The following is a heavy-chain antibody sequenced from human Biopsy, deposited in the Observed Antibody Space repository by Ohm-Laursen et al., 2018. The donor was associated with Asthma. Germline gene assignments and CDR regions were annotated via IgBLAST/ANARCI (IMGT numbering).Heavy chain of an antibody. CDR3: ARGQKSAGDRWFDP. D-gene: IGHD6-13*01. Sequence: ASVKVSCKASGYTFIGCHIHWMRQAPGQVLEWMGRINPNSGGTNYAQKFQGRVTMTRDTSISTAYMEVSRLRSDDTAVYYCARGQKSAGDRWFDPGGQGTLVTVSS. J-gene: IGHJ5*02. CDR2: INPNSGGT. V-gene: IGHV1-2*06. CDR1: GYTFIGCH.